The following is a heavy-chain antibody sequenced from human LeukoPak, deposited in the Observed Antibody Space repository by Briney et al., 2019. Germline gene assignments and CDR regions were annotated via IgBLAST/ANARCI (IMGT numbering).Heavy chain of an antibody. J-gene: IGHJ3*02. V-gene: IGHV3-21*01. CDR1: GFTFSSYS. Sequence: GGSLRLSCAASGFTFSSYSMNWVRQAPGKGLEWVSSISSSSSYLYYADSVKGRFTISRDNAKNSLYLQMNSLRAEDTAVYYCARDPEAFDIWGQGTMVTVSS. D-gene: IGHD1-14*01. CDR3: ARDPEAFDI. CDR2: ISSSSSYL.